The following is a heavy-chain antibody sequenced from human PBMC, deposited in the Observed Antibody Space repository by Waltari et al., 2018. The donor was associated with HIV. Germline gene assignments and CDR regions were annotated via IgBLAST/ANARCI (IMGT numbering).Heavy chain of an antibody. D-gene: IGHD2-21*02. CDR2: IYYRGRT. CDR1: GGSISSSSYY. Sequence: QLQLQESGPGLVKPSETLSLTCTVSGGSISSSSYYWGWIRQPPGKGLEWIGSIYYRGRTYYNPSLKRRVTISVDTSKNQFSLKLSSVTAADTAVYYCARYCGGDCYTTNIFDYWGQGTLVTVSS. CDR3: ARYCGGDCYTTNIFDY. J-gene: IGHJ4*02. V-gene: IGHV4-39*01.